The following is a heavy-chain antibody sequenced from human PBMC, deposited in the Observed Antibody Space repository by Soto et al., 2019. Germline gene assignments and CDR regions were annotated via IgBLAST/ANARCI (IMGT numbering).Heavy chain of an antibody. V-gene: IGHV4-31*03. D-gene: IGHD3-22*01. J-gene: IGHJ4*02. CDR2: LYYSGST. CDR3: ASLKITMIVVFDY. CDR1: GGSISSGGYY. Sequence: QVQLQESGPGLVKPSQTLSLTCTVSGGSISSGGYYWSWIRQHPGKGLAWIGYLYYSGSTYYNPSLKSRVTISVDTSKNQFSLKLSSVTAADTAVYYCASLKITMIVVFDYWGQGTLVTVSS.